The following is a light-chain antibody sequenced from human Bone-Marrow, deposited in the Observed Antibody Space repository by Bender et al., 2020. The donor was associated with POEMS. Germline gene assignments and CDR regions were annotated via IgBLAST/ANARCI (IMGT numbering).Light chain of an antibody. J-gene: IGLJ3*02. Sequence: QSALTQPASVSGSPGQSITISCTGTSSDIGGYNYVSWYQQHPGKAPKLMILDVNNRPSGVSNRFSGSKFGNTASLTISGLQAEDEADYFCISYTSSSTLVFGGGTKLTVL. CDR1: SSDIGGYNY. CDR3: ISYTSSSTLV. V-gene: IGLV2-14*03. CDR2: DVN.